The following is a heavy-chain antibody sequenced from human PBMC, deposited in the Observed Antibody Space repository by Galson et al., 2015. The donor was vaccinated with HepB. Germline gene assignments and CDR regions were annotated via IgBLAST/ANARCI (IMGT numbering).Heavy chain of an antibody. V-gene: IGHV3-23*01. CDR3: AKGAYYYGMDV. CDR1: GFTLSSSA. CDR2: VGGSVGTT. J-gene: IGHJ6*02. Sequence: SLRLSCAVSGFTLSSSAMSWVRQTPVQGLEWISSVGGSVGTTSFADSAKGRFTISRDNSQNTLYLQMSSLRAEDTATYYCAKGAYYYGMDVWGQGTTVTVSS.